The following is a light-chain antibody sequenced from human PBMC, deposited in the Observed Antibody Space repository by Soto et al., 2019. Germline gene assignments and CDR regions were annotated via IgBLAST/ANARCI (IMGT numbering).Light chain of an antibody. Sequence: DIQMTQSPSSLSASVGDRVTITCRASQSISSYLNWYQQKPGKAPKLLIYAASSLQSGVPSRFSGSGSGTDFTLTIRSLQPEDFATYYCQQRYSTTLTFGGGTKVEIK. V-gene: IGKV1-39*01. CDR1: QSISSY. CDR3: QQRYSTTLT. CDR2: AAS. J-gene: IGKJ4*01.